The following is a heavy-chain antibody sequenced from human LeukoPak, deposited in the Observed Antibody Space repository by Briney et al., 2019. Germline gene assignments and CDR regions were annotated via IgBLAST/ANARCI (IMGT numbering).Heavy chain of an antibody. CDR2: IYYSGST. Sequence: SETLSLTCTVSGGSVSSSSYCWGWIRQPPGKGLEWIVSIYYSGSTYYNPSLKSRVTISVDTSKNQFSLKLSSVTAADTAVYSCARGRAAAGTGGGYYFDYWGQGTLVTVSS. J-gene: IGHJ4*02. D-gene: IGHD6-13*01. CDR3: ARGRAAAGTGGGYYFDY. V-gene: IGHV4-39*07. CDR1: GGSVSSSSYC.